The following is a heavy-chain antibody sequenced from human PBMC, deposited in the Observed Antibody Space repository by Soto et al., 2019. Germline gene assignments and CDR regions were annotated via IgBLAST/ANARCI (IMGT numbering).Heavy chain of an antibody. Sequence: ASVKVSCKASGYTFTSYGISWVRQAPGQGLEWMGWISAYSGNTNYAQKLQGRVTMTTDTSTSTAYMELRSLRSDDTAVYYCARDLSCGSEFDYWGQGTLVTVSS. CDR2: ISAYSGNT. CDR1: GYTFTSYG. V-gene: IGHV1-18*01. J-gene: IGHJ4*02. CDR3: ARDLSCGSEFDY. D-gene: IGHD3-10*01.